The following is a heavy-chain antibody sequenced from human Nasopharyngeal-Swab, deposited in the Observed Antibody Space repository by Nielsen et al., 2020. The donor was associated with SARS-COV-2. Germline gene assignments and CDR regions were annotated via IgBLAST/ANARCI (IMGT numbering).Heavy chain of an antibody. CDR3: TKAYVSGWYDNWFDP. Sequence: SLKISCVGSGFPFDDYGMHWVRQVPGKGLEWVSRISWNSGSIDYADSVRGRFTVSRDNAKNSLYLQMNSLRAEDTAFYHCTKAYVSGWYDNWFDPWGQGTLVTVSS. CDR1: GFPFDDYG. J-gene: IGHJ5*02. CDR2: ISWNSGSI. V-gene: IGHV3-9*01. D-gene: IGHD6-13*01.